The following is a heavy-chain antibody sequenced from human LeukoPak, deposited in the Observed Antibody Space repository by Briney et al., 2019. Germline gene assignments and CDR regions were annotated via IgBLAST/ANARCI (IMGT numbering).Heavy chain of an antibody. CDR2: IRYDGSNK. J-gene: IGHJ4*02. Sequence: GGSLRLSCAASGFTFSNYGMHWVRQAPGKGLEWVAFIRYDGSNKYYADSVKGRFTISRDNSKNTLYLQMNSLRAEDTAVYYCAKQWFGELSPDYWGQGTLVTVSS. CDR3: AKQWFGELSPDY. CDR1: GFTFSNYG. V-gene: IGHV3-30*02. D-gene: IGHD3-10*01.